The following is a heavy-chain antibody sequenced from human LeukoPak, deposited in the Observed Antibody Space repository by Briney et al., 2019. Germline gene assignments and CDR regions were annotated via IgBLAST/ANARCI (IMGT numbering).Heavy chain of an antibody. CDR2: VNPNSGNT. CDR3: ARGSFDYYGSGSTALDFDY. Sequence: ASVKVSCKASGYTFTSYDINWVRQATGQGLEWMGWVNPNSGNTGYAQKFQGRVTMTRNTSISTAYMELSSLRSEDTAVYYCARGSFDYYGSGSTALDFDYWGQGTLITVSS. D-gene: IGHD3-10*01. V-gene: IGHV1-8*01. CDR1: GYTFTSYD. J-gene: IGHJ4*02.